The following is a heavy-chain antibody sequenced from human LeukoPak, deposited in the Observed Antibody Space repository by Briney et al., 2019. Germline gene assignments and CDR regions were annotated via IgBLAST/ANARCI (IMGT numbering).Heavy chain of an antibody. CDR1: GFTFSSYS. CDR3: AKARGAATYYYYYMDV. V-gene: IGHV3-21*01. Sequence: GGSLRLSCAASGFTFSSYSMNWVRQAPGKGMEWVSSISSSSSYIYYADSVKGRFTISRDNSKNTLYLRMNTLRAEDTAVYYCAKARGAATYYYYYMDVWGKGTTVTVYS. CDR2: ISSSSSYI. D-gene: IGHD1-26*01. J-gene: IGHJ6*03.